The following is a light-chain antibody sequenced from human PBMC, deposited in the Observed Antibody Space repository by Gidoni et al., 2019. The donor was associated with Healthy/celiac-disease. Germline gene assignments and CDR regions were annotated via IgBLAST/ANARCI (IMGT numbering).Light chain of an antibody. CDR1: QSVLYSSNNKNY. CDR3: QQYYSTLLT. J-gene: IGKJ4*01. CDR2: WAS. Sequence: DMVMTQSPDSLAVSLGERATIKCKSSQSVLYSSNNKNYLAWYQQKHGPRPKLLIYWASTRESGVPDRFSGSGSGTDFTLTISSLQAEDVAVYYCQQYYSTLLTFGGGTKVEIK. V-gene: IGKV4-1*01.